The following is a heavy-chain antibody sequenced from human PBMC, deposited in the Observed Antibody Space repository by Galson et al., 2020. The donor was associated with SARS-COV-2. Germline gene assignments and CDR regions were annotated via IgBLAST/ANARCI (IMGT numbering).Heavy chain of an antibody. CDR3: ARNIAVQAFDI. CDR2: ISYDGSNK. D-gene: IGHD6-19*01. CDR1: GFTFSSYA. Sequence: GGSLRLSCAASGFTFSSYAMHWVRQAPGKGLGWVAVISYDGSNKYYADSVKGRFTISRDNSKNTLYLQMNSLRAEDTAVYYCARNIAVQAFDIWGQGTMVTVSS. J-gene: IGHJ3*02. V-gene: IGHV3-30*04.